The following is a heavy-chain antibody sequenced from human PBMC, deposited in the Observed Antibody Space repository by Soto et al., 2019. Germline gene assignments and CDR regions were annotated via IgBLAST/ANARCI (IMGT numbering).Heavy chain of an antibody. Sequence: SETLSLTCAVYGGSFSGYYWSWIRQPPGKGLEWIGEINHSGSTNYNPSLKSRVTISVDTSKNQFSLKLSSVTAADTAVYYCAGLRRVRYYFDYWGKGTLVAVSS. J-gene: IGHJ4*02. V-gene: IGHV4-34*01. CDR3: AGLRRVRYYFDY. CDR1: GGSFSGYY. CDR2: INHSGST.